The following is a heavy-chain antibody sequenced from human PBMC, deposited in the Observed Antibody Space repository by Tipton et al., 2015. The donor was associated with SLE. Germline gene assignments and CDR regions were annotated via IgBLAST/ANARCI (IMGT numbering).Heavy chain of an antibody. Sequence: SLRLSCAASGFTFSSYAMHWVRQAPGKGLEWVAVISYDGSNKYYADSVKGRFTISRDNSKNTLYLQMNNLRAEDTAVYYCASGYVPAAVDYWGQGTLVTVPS. V-gene: IGHV3-30*04. CDR3: ASGYVPAAVDY. CDR1: GFTFSSYA. J-gene: IGHJ4*02. CDR2: ISYDGSNK. D-gene: IGHD2-2*01.